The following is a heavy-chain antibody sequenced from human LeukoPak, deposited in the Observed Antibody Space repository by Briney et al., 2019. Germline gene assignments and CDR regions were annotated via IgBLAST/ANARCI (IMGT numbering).Heavy chain of an antibody. J-gene: IGHJ3*02. CDR3: ARAWQKAFDI. Sequence: TGGSLTLSCAASGFTFSTYWMNWVRQAPGKGLEWVASIKPDGSEKYYVDSVKGRFTMSRDNAKNLMYVQMNSLRAEDAAIYYCARAWQKAFDIWGQGTMVTVSS. CDR2: IKPDGSEK. V-gene: IGHV3-7*04. CDR1: GFTFSTYW.